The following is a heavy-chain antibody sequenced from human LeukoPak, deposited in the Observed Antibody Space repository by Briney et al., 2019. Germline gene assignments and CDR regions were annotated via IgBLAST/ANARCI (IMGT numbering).Heavy chain of an antibody. CDR3: ARKGAPTVVSDAFDI. D-gene: IGHD4-23*01. V-gene: IGHV3-21*03. CDR1: GFTFSNYA. Sequence: GGSLRLSCAASGFTFSNYAMNWVRQAPGKGLEWVSSISSSSSYIYYADSVKGRFTIPRDNAKSSLYLQMNSLRAEDTAVYYCARKGAPTVVSDAFDIWGQGTMVTVSS. CDR2: ISSSSSYI. J-gene: IGHJ3*02.